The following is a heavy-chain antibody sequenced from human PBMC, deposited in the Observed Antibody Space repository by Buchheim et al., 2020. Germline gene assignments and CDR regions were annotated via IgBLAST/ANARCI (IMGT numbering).Heavy chain of an antibody. CDR3: ARGLATPAYTSGDFDS. Sequence: QVQLQESGPGLVKPSETLSLTCTVSGGSVNSGLYYWSWSRQPPGKGLEWIGCIYYSGITNYSPSLKSRVTVSVDTSKNQFSLKVTSVTAADTAVYYCARGLATPAYTSGDFDSWGQGTL. J-gene: IGHJ4*02. D-gene: IGHD6-13*01. CDR1: GGSVNSGLYY. V-gene: IGHV4-61*01. CDR2: IYYSGIT.